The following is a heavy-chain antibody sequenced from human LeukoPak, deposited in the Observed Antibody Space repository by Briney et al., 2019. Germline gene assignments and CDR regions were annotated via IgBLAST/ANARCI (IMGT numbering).Heavy chain of an antibody. Sequence: SETLSVTCTISGGSINNYYWSWIRQPPGKGLEWIGYIYYSGCTSYNPSLKSRVTISVDTSANQFSLSLSSVTAADTAVYYCARHRPGPYDYWGQGTLVTVSS. CDR1: GGSINNYY. J-gene: IGHJ4*02. D-gene: IGHD6-6*01. CDR3: ARHRPGPYDY. V-gene: IGHV4-59*08. CDR2: IYYSGCT.